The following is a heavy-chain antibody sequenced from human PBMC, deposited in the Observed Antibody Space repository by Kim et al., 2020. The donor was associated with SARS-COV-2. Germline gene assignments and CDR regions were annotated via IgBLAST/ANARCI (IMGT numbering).Heavy chain of an antibody. V-gene: IGHV1-46*01. CDR3: ARDGWELQGNWGGYYFDY. CDR2: INPSGGST. J-gene: IGHJ4*02. Sequence: ASVKVSCKASGYTFTSYYMHWVRQAPGQGLEWMGIINPSGGSTSYAQKFQGRVTMTRDTSTSTVYMELSSLRSEDTAVYYCARDGWELQGNWGGYYFDYWGQGTLCTVSS. D-gene: IGHD1-26*01. CDR1: GYTFTSYY.